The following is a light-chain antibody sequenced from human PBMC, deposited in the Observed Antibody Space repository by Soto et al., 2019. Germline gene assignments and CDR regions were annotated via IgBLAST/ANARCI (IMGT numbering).Light chain of an antibody. CDR2: DAS. CDR3: QRGDS. CDR1: QSVSSN. J-gene: IGKJ5*01. V-gene: IGKV3-11*01. Sequence: EIVFTQPPATLSCSPLERAALSCRASQSVSSNLAWYQQKPGQAPRLLIYDASNRATGIPARFSGSGSGTDFTLTISSLEPEDFEVYYCQRGDSFGQGTRLEMK.